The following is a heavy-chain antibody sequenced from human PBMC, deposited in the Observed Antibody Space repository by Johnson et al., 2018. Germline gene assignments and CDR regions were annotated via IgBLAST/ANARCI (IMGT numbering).Heavy chain of an antibody. Sequence: VQLVESGGNLVQPGGSLRLSCAASGFTFSSYAMTWVRQAPGKGLEWVSTVSGSGGSTYYADSVKGRFTISRDNSKNTLYLQMNSLRAEDTAVYYCARDGHDGRFSRGGYYYYMDVWGKGTTVTVSS. J-gene: IGHJ6*03. CDR1: GFTFSSYA. D-gene: IGHD5-12*01. V-gene: IGHV3-23*04. CDR3: ARDGHDGRFSRGGYYYYMDV. CDR2: VSGSGGST.